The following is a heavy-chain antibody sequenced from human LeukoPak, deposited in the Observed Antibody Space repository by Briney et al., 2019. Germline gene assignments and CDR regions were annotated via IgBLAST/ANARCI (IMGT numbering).Heavy chain of an antibody. CDR3: ARGRGSSARLGYYYYYIDV. J-gene: IGHJ6*03. CDR1: GYTFTMYG. CDR2: INTNTGNP. V-gene: IGHV7-4-1*02. Sequence: GAAVKVSFTASGYTFTMYGIHWVRQAPGQGLDGMGWINTNTGNPTYAQGFTGRFVFSLETSVSTSYVQISSLKAEDTAVYYCARGRGSSARLGYYYYYIDVWGKGTTVSVSS. D-gene: IGHD1-26*01.